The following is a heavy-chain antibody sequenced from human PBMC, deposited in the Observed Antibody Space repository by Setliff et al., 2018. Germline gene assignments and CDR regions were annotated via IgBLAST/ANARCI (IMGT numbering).Heavy chain of an antibody. CDR2: IYYSGST. Sequence: PSETLSLTCTVSGGSISSSSYYWGWIRQPPGKGLEWIGSIYYSGSTYYNPSLKSRVTISVDTSKNQFSLKLSSVTAADTAVYYCARHVALSDFWSGYHYYYYYSSMDVW. D-gene: IGHD3-3*01. V-gene: IGHV4-39*01. CDR1: GGSISSSSYY. CDR3: ARHVALSDFWSGYHYYYYYSSMDV. J-gene: IGHJ6*03.